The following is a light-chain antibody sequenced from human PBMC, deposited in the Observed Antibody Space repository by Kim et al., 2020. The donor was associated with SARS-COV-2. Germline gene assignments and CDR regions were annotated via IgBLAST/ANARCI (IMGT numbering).Light chain of an antibody. CDR1: NIGSKR. CDR3: QVWDSSSDHRV. Sequence: APGKTARSTCGGNNIGSKRGHWYQQKPGQAPVLVIHYDRDRPSGIPERFSGSNSGNTATLTISRVEAGDEADYYCQVWDSSSDHRVFGGGTQLTVL. J-gene: IGLJ3*02. CDR2: YDR. V-gene: IGLV3-21*04.